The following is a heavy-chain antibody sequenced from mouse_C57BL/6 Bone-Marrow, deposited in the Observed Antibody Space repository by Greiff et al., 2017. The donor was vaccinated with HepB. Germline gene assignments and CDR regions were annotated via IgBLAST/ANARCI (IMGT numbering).Heavy chain of an antibody. Sequence: VQVVESGPELVKPGASVKISCKASGYAFSSSWMNWVKQRPGKGLEWIGRIYPGDGDTNYNGKFKGKATLTADKSSSTAYMQLSSLTSEDSAVYFCARDGNYFAYWGQGTLVTVSA. CDR1: GYAFSSSW. D-gene: IGHD2-1*01. CDR2: IYPGDGDT. V-gene: IGHV1-82*01. CDR3: ARDGNYFAY. J-gene: IGHJ3*01.